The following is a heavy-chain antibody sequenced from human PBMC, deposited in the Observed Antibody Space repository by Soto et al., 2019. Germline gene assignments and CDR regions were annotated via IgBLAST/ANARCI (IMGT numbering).Heavy chain of an antibody. CDR3: ARKVGARPGGANMDV. D-gene: IGHD1-26*01. CDR1: GGSISSGGYY. J-gene: IGHJ6*02. CDR2: IYYSGST. V-gene: IGHV4-31*03. Sequence: NPSETLSLTCTVSGGSISSGGYYWSWIRQHPGKGLEWIGYIYYSGSTYYNPSLKSRVTISVDTSKNQFSLKLSSVTAVDTAVYYCARKVGARPGGANMDVWGQGTTVTVSS.